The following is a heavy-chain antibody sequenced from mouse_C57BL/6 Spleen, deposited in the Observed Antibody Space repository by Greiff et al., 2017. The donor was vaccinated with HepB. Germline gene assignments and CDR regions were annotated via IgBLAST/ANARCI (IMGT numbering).Heavy chain of an antibody. J-gene: IGHJ3*01. Sequence: QVQLQQPGAELVKPGASVKMSCKASGYTFTSYWITWVKQRPGQGLEWIGDFYPGSGSTNYNEKFKSKATLTVETSASTAYMQLSSLTSEDSAVYYCARGENYEYGWFAYWGQGTLVTVSA. D-gene: IGHD2-4*01. V-gene: IGHV1-55*01. CDR3: ARGENYEYGWFAY. CDR2: FYPGSGST. CDR1: GYTFTSYW.